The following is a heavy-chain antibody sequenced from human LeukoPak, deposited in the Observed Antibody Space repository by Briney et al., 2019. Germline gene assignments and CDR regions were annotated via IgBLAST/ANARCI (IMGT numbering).Heavy chain of an antibody. Sequence: SETLSLTCTVSGGSISSYYWSWIRQPPGKGLEWIGYIYYSGSTNYNPSLKSRVTILVDTSKNQFSLKLSSVTAADTAVYYCARVPNDSSGYPLDYWGQGTLVTVSS. D-gene: IGHD3-22*01. CDR2: IYYSGST. CDR3: ARVPNDSSGYPLDY. J-gene: IGHJ4*02. V-gene: IGHV4-59*01. CDR1: GGSISSYY.